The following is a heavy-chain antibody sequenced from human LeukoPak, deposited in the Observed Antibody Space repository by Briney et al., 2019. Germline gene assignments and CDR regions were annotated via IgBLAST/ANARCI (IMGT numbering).Heavy chain of an antibody. CDR2: ISAYNGNT. CDR1: GYTFTSYG. J-gene: IGHJ6*03. CDR3: ARDAGYSSSWGGLRYYYYMDV. V-gene: IGHV1-18*01. Sequence: AASVKVSCKASGYTFTSYGISWVRQAPGQGLEWMGWISAYNGNTNYAQKLQGRVTMTTDTSTSTAYMELRSLRSDDTAVYYCARDAGYSSSWGGLRYYYYMDVWGKGTTVTISS. D-gene: IGHD6-13*01.